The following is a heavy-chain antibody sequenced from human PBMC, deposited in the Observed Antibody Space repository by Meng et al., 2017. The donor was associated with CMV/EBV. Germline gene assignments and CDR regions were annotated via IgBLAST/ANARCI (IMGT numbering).Heavy chain of an antibody. CDR2: INPNSGGT. Sequence: QVQLVKSGADVKKPGASVQVSCKASGYTFTGYYMHWVRQAPGQGLEWMGWINPNSGGTNYAQKFQGRVTMTRDTSISTDYMELSRLRSDDTAVYYCARDLGDTAIYWGQGTLVTVSS. CDR3: ARDLGDTAIY. CDR1: GYTFTGYY. V-gene: IGHV1-2*02. D-gene: IGHD5-18*01. J-gene: IGHJ4*02.